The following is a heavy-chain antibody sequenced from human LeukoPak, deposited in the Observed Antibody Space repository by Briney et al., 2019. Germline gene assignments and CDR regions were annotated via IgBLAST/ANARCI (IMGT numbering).Heavy chain of an antibody. CDR3: ARGPGMIRADS. J-gene: IGHJ4*02. V-gene: IGHV4-38-2*02. CDR2: IYHSGST. CDR1: DYSISSGYY. Sequence: SETLSLTYTVSDYSISSGYYWGWIRQPPGKGLEWIGSIYHSGSTYYNPSLKSRVTISVDTSKNQFSLKLTSVTAADTAVYYCARGPGMIRADSWGRGTLVTVSS. D-gene: IGHD3-22*01.